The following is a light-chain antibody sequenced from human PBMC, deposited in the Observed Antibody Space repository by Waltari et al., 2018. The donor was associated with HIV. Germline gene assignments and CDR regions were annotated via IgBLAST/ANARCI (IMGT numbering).Light chain of an antibody. V-gene: IGLV3-10*01. CDR2: EDS. Sequence: SYELTQPPSASVSPGQTARITCSGAALPKTYAYWYQQKSGQAPVLVIYEDSKRPSGIPERFSGSSSGTMATLTISGAQVEDEADYYCYSTDSSDWVFGGGTKLTVL. J-gene: IGLJ3*02. CDR1: ALPKTY. CDR3: YSTDSSDWV.